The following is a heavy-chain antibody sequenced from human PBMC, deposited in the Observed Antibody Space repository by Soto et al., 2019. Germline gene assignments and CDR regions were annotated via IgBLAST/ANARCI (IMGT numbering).Heavy chain of an antibody. CDR2: IYPGDSDT. V-gene: IGHV5-51*01. CDR1: GYTFTNYW. Sequence: PGESLKISCKGSGYTFTNYWIGWVRQMPGKGPEWMGIIYPGDSDTKYNPSSQGQVTISADKSITTTYLQWSSLKASDTAIYYCAASIFYYGMDVWGQGTTVTSP. CDR3: AASIFYYGMDV. J-gene: IGHJ6*02.